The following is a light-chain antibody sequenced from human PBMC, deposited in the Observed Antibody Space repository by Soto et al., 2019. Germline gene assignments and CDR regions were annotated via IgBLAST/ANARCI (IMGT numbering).Light chain of an antibody. CDR2: AAS. CDR1: QTISSH. J-gene: IGKJ1*01. Sequence: DIQMPQSPSSLSAYVGDRVIITCRASQTISSHLNWYQQKPGKAPNLLVYAASSLQSGVPSRFTGSGSGTDFTLTISSLQPEDFATYFCQQSYTTPITFGQGTKVDVK. V-gene: IGKV1-39*01. CDR3: QQSYTTPIT.